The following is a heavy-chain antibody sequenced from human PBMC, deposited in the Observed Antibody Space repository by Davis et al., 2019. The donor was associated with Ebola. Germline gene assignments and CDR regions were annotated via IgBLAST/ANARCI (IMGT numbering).Heavy chain of an antibody. Sequence: SETLSLTCTVSGVSITSYYWSWVRQPPGKGLEWIGYSHYSGSTNYNPSLKSRVTISTDTSRSQFSLRLTSVTAADTAVYFCASGLRLLNNWGQGTLVAVSS. CDR2: SHYSGST. V-gene: IGHV4-59*01. D-gene: IGHD1/OR15-1a*01. J-gene: IGHJ4*02. CDR3: ASGLRLLNN. CDR1: GVSITSYY.